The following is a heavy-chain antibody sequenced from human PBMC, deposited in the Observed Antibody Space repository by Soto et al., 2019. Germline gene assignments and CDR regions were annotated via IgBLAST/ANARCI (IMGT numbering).Heavy chain of an antibody. CDR3: ARAPNDYNYHYYGMDV. Sequence: PSETLSLTCAVSGSSISSYYWSWIRQPPGKGLECIGYIYYSGNTKYNPSLESRVTISVDMSKNQFSLKLRSVTAADTAVYYCARAPNDYNYHYYGMDVWGQGTTVTVSS. J-gene: IGHJ6*02. V-gene: IGHV4-59*01. CDR1: GSSISSYY. D-gene: IGHD4-4*01. CDR2: IYYSGNT.